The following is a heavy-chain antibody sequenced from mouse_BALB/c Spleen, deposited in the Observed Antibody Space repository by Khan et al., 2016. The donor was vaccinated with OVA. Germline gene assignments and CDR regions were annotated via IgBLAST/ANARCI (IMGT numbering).Heavy chain of an antibody. Sequence: EVKLVESGGDLVKPGGSLKLSCAASGFTFSSYSMSWVRQTPDKRLEWVATISSAGDYTYYPDSVKGRFTISRANAKNTLYLQMSSLKSEDTAMYYCASHLTGSFAYWGQGTLVTVSA. CDR2: ISSAGDYT. V-gene: IGHV5-6*01. J-gene: IGHJ3*01. CDR1: GFTFSSYS. D-gene: IGHD4-1*01. CDR3: ASHLTGSFAY.